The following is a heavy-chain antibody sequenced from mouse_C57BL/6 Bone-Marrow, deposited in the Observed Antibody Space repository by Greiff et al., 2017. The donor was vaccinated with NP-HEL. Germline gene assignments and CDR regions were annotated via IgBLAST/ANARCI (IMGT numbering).Heavy chain of an antibody. V-gene: IGHV5-15*04. J-gene: IGHJ4*01. D-gene: IGHD2-4*01. Sequence: DVHLVESGGGLVQPGGSLKLSCAASGFTFSDYGMAWVRQAPRQGPEWVAFISNLAYSIYYADTVTGRFTLSSENAKNTLYLEMSSLRSEDTAMYYWARRRLRRDYAMDYGGQGTSVTVSS. CDR1: GFTFSDYG. CDR3: ARRRLRRDYAMDY. CDR2: ISNLAYSI.